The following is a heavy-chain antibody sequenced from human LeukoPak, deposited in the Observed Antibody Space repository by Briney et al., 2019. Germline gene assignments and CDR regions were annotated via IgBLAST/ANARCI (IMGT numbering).Heavy chain of an antibody. J-gene: IGHJ3*02. Sequence: ASVKVSCKASGYTFTSYGISWVRQAPGQGLEWMGWISAYNGNTNYAQKLQGRVTMTTDTSTSTAYMELRSLRSDDTAVYYCARSAPPTDMVRGMDDAFDIWGQGTMVTVSS. CDR1: GYTFTSYG. D-gene: IGHD3-10*01. CDR2: ISAYNGNT. V-gene: IGHV1-18*01. CDR3: ARSAPPTDMVRGMDDAFDI.